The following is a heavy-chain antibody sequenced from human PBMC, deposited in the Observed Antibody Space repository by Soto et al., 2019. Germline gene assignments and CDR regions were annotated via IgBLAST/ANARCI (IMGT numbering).Heavy chain of an antibody. V-gene: IGHV4-30-2*01. D-gene: IGHD6-19*01. Sequence: QLQLQESGSGLVKPSQTLSLTCAVSGGSISSGGYSWSWIRQPPGKGLEWIGYIYHSGSTCYNPSLKSRVTISVDRSKNQFSMKLSSVTAADTAVYYCARAGGLGAVAVDYWGQGPLVTVSS. J-gene: IGHJ4*02. CDR1: GGSISSGGYS. CDR3: ARAGGLGAVAVDY. CDR2: IYHSGST.